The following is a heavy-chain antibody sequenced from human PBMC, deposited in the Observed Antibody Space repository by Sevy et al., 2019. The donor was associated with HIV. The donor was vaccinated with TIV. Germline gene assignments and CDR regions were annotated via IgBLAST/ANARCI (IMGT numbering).Heavy chain of an antibody. CDR1: GYTFTSYG. Sequence: ASVKVSCKASGYTFTSYGISWVRQAPGQGLEWMGWISAYNGNTNDTQKLQGRVTMTTDTSTSTAYMELRSLRSDDTAVYYCARDFGGYYYGSGSDYYYYGMDVWGQGTTVTVSS. CDR3: ARDFGGYYYGSGSDYYYYGMDV. J-gene: IGHJ6*02. V-gene: IGHV1-18*01. CDR2: ISAYNGNT. D-gene: IGHD3-10*01.